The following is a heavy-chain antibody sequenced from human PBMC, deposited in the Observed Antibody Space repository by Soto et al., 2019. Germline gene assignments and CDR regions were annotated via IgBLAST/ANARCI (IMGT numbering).Heavy chain of an antibody. V-gene: IGHV4-30-4*01. J-gene: IGHJ5*02. CDR3: ARDLGPNRFDP. Sequence: SETLSLTCTVSGGSISSGDYYWSWIRQPPGKGLEWIGYIYYSGSTYYNPSLKSRVTISVDTSKNQFSLKLSSVIAADTAVYYCARDLGPNRFDPWGQGTLVTVSS. D-gene: IGHD1-26*01. CDR1: GGSISSGDYY. CDR2: IYYSGST.